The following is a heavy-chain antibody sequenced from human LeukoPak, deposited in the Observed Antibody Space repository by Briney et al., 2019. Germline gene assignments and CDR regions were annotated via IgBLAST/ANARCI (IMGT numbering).Heavy chain of an antibody. Sequence: PGGSLRLSCAASGFTFSSYSMNWVRQAPGKGLEWVSYISSSSSTIYYADSVKGRFTISRDNAKNSLYLQMNSLRAEDTAVYYCARDRSGYSGYDWGNAFDIWGQGTMVTVSS. CDR2: ISSSSSTI. D-gene: IGHD5-12*01. CDR1: GFTFSSYS. V-gene: IGHV3-48*04. CDR3: ARDRSGYSGYDWGNAFDI. J-gene: IGHJ3*02.